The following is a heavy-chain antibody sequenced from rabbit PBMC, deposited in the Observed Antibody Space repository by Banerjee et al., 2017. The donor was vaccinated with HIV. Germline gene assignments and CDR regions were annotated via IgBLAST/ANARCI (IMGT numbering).Heavy chain of an antibody. V-gene: IGHV1S45*01. CDR2: IAADSSGNT. CDR1: GFDFSSYYM. CDR3: ARDLAAVTGWNFGL. D-gene: IGHD7-1*01. J-gene: IGHJ3*01. Sequence: QEQLKESGGGLVQPGGSLTLSCKASGFDFSSYYMSWVRQAPGKGLEWIACIAADSSGNTYYASWAKGRFTISKTSSTTVTLQMTSLTAADTATYFCARDLAAVTGWNFGLWGQGTLVTVS.